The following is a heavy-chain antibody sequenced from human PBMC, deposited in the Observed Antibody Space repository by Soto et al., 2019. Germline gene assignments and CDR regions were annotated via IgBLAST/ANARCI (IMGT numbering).Heavy chain of an antibody. J-gene: IGHJ5*02. CDR1: GFTFSSYA. V-gene: IGHV3-23*01. D-gene: IGHD4-4*01. CDR3: AKGEGDDYNGDPNWFDP. Sequence: EVQLLESGGGLVQPGGSLRLSCAASGFTFSSYAMSWVRQAPGKGLEWVSAISGSGGSTYYADSVKGRFTIPRDNSKNTLYLQMNSLRAEDTAVYYCAKGEGDDYNGDPNWFDPWGQGTLVTVSS. CDR2: ISGSGGST.